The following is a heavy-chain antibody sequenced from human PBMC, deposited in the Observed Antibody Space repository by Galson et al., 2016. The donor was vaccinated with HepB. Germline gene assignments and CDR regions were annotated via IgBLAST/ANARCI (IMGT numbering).Heavy chain of an antibody. Sequence: SLRLSCAASGFTLRGYAMTWVRQAPGKGLEWVSAISGSGGTTYYADSVKDRFTISRDNSKNTVYLQMNSLRADDTALYHCARGLGPGEEWFGVFFAWGQGTPVTVSS. V-gene: IGHV3-23*01. CDR1: GFTLRGYA. J-gene: IGHJ5*02. CDR2: ISGSGGTT. CDR3: ARGLGPGEEWFGVFFA. D-gene: IGHD3-10*01.